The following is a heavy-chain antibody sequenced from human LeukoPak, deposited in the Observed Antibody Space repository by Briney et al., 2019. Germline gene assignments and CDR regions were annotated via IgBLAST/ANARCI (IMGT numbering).Heavy chain of an antibody. CDR2: INTDGSTT. CDR1: GFTFSSYW. Sequence: GGSLRLSCAASGFTFSSYWMHWVRQVPGKGLVWVSHINTDGSTTNYADSVKGRFTISRDNAKNTLYLQMNSLRAEDTAVYYCVGGYGGDYWGQGTLVTVSS. CDR3: VGGYGGDY. V-gene: IGHV3-74*01. J-gene: IGHJ4*02. D-gene: IGHD5-12*01.